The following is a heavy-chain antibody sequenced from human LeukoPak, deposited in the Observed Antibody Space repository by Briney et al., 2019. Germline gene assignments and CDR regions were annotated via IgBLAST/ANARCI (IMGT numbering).Heavy chain of an antibody. Sequence: GESLQIFCKGSGYSFTSYRIGWVRQMPGKGLGWMGIIYPRDSDNRYSPSFKGQVTISADKSTSTAYLQWSSLKAADTAMYYCARLGITGTTDPWGQGTLVTVSS. CDR3: ARLGITGTTDP. V-gene: IGHV5-51*01. J-gene: IGHJ5*02. D-gene: IGHD1-7*01. CDR2: IYPRDSDN. CDR1: GYSFTSYR.